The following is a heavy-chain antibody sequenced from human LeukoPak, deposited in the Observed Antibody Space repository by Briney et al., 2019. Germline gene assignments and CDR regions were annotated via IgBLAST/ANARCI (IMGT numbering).Heavy chain of an antibody. V-gene: IGHV1-46*03. CDR3: ARATIDYAPRHDFDY. D-gene: IGHD4-17*01. CDR1: GYTFTSYY. J-gene: IGHJ4*02. Sequence: ASVKVSCKASGYTFTSYYTHWVRQAPGQGLEWMGIINPSGGSTSYAQKFQGRVTMTRDTSTSTVYMELSSLRSEDTAVYYCARATIDYAPRHDFDYWGQGTLVTVSS. CDR2: INPSGGST.